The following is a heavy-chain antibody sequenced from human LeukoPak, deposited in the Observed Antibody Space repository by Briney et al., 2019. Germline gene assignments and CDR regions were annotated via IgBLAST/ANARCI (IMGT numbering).Heavy chain of an antibody. CDR2: IKQDGSEK. J-gene: IGHJ4*02. V-gene: IGHV3-7*01. CDR1: GFTFSSYW. CDR3: AREDSSGYANFDY. Sequence: GGSLRLSCAASGFTFSSYWMSWVRQAPGKGLEWVANIKQDGSEKYYVDSVKGRFTISRDNAKNSLYLQMNSRRAEDTAVYYCAREDSSGYANFDYWGQGTLVTVSS. D-gene: IGHD3-22*01.